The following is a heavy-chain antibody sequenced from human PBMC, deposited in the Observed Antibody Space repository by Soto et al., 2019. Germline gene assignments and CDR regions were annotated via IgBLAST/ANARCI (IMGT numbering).Heavy chain of an antibody. CDR1: GYTFTSYG. CDR2: ISAYNGNT. CDR3: ARSSSSYYWYFDL. D-gene: IGHD6-6*01. J-gene: IGHJ2*01. Sequence: ASVKVSCKASGYTFTSYGISWVRQAPGQGLEWMGWISAYNGNTNYAQKLQGRVTMTTDTSTSTAYIELRSLRSDDTAVYYCARSSSSYYWYFDLWGRGTLVTVSS. V-gene: IGHV1-18*01.